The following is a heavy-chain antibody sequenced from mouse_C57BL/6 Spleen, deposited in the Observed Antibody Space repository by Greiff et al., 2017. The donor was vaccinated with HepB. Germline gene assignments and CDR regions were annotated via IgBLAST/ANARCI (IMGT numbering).Heavy chain of an antibody. D-gene: IGHD4-1*01. Sequence: QVQLQQPGAELVKPGASVKMSCKASGYTFTSYWITWVKQRPGQGLEWIGDIYPGSGSTNYNEKFKSKATLTVDTSSSTAYMQLSSLTSEDSAVYYCARTPFSWDGWYFDVWGTGTTVTVSS. CDR1: GYTFTSYW. J-gene: IGHJ1*03. CDR3: ARTPFSWDGWYFDV. V-gene: IGHV1-55*01. CDR2: IYPGSGST.